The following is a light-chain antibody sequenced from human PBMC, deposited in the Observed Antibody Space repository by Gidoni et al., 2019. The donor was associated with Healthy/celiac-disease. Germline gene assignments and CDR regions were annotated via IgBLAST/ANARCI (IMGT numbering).Light chain of an antibody. CDR1: KLGDKY. V-gene: IGLV3-1*01. CDR3: QSWDSSTAWV. Sequence: SYELTQPPSVSVSPGQTASITCSGDKLGDKYACWYQQKPGQSHVLVIYQDSKRPSGIPERFSGSNSGNTATLTISGTQAIDEADYYCQSWDSSTAWVFGGGTKLTVL. CDR2: QDS. J-gene: IGLJ3*02.